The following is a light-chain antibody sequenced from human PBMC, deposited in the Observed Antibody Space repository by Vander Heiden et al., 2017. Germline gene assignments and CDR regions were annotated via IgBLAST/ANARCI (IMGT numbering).Light chain of an antibody. CDR3: QQNYTIQRT. V-gene: IGKV1-39*01. Sequence: DMQLTQSPSSLSASLGDSVTFTCRASQSVSNYLAWYQQKPGKAPKLVIYSASSVHEAVPSRCSGSGSGIDFTLTIIKLQPYDVATYYRQQNYTIQRTFGQGTKVEIK. J-gene: IGKJ1*01. CDR1: QSVSNY. CDR2: SAS.